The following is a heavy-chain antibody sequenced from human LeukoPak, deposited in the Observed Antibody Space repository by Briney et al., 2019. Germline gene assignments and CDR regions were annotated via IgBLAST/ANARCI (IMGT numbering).Heavy chain of an antibody. CDR3: AKDRGYQLLKSYFGY. D-gene: IGHD2-2*01. V-gene: IGHV3-21*01. CDR1: GFTFTSYS. CDR2: ISSSSSYI. Sequence: GGSLRLSCAASGFTFTSYSMNWVRQAPGKGLEWVSSISSSSSYIYYADSVKGRFTISRDNAKNSLYLQMNSLRAEDTAVYYCAKDRGYQLLKSYFGYWGQGTLVTVSS. J-gene: IGHJ4*02.